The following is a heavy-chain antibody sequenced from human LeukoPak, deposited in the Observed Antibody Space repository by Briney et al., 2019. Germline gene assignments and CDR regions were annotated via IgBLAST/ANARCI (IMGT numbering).Heavy chain of an antibody. J-gene: IGHJ4*02. CDR1: VYTLTELS. CDR3: ATDYDILTGNDY. CDR2: FDPEDGET. D-gene: IGHD3-9*01. Sequence: GASVKVSCKVSVYTLTELSMHWVRQAPGKGLEWMGGFDPEDGETIYAQKFQGRVTMTEDTSTDTAYMELSSLRSEDTAVYYCATDYDILTGNDYWGQGTLVTVSS. V-gene: IGHV1-24*01.